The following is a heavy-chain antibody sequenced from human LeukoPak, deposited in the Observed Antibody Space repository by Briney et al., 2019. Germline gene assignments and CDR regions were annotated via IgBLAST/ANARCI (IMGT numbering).Heavy chain of an antibody. V-gene: IGHV1-8*01. CDR2: MNPNSGNT. D-gene: IGHD6-19*01. CDR1: GYTFASYD. CDR3: ARGSSGWPWDWYFDL. J-gene: IGHJ2*01. Sequence: ASVKVSCKASGYTFASYDINWVRQATGQGLEWMGWMNPNSGNTGYAQKFQGRVTTTRNTSISTAYMELSSLRSEDTAVYYCARGSSGWPWDWYFDLWGRGTLVTVSS.